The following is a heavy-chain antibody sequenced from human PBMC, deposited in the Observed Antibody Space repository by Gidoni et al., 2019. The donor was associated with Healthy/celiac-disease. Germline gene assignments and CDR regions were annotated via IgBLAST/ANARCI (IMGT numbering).Heavy chain of an antibody. CDR2: ISGSGGST. J-gene: IGHJ4*02. Sequence: EVQLLESGGGLVQPGGSLRLSCAASGFTFSSYAMSWVRQAPGKGLEWVSAISGSGGSTYYADSVKGRFTISRDNSKNTLYLQMNSLRAEDTAVYYCACMEQWPENIDYWGQGTLVTVSS. V-gene: IGHV3-23*01. CDR1: GFTFSSYA. D-gene: IGHD6-19*01. CDR3: ACMEQWPENIDY.